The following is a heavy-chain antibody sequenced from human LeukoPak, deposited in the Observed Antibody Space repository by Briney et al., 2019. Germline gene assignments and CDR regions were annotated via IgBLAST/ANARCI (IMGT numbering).Heavy chain of an antibody. CDR1: GYSFTSYW. J-gene: IGHJ4*02. D-gene: IGHD3-3*01. V-gene: IGHV5-51*01. Sequence: GESLKIPCKGSGYSFTSYWIGWVRQMPGKGLEWMGIIYPGDSDTRYSPSFQGQVTISADKSISTAYLQWSSLKASDTAMYYCARRSLDYDFWSGYYTLDYWGQGTLVTVSS. CDR3: ARRSLDYDFWSGYYTLDY. CDR2: IYPGDSDT.